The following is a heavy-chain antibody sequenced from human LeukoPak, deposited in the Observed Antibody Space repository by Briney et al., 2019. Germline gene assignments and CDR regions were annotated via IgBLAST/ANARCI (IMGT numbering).Heavy chain of an antibody. J-gene: IGHJ5*02. Sequence: GGSLRLSCAASGFAFSSYALSWVRQAPGKGLEWASAISGSGGSTYYADSVKGRFTISRDNSKNTLFLQMNSLRAEDTAVYYCAKYGAVAGGNWFDPWGQGTLVTVSS. CDR2: ISGSGGST. D-gene: IGHD6-19*01. V-gene: IGHV3-23*01. CDR1: GFAFSSYA. CDR3: AKYGAVAGGNWFDP.